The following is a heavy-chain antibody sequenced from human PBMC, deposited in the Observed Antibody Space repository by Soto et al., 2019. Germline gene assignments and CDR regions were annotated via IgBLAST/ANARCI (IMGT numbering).Heavy chain of an antibody. CDR2: INWNSGNI. Sequence: EVQVAESGGGSVQPGRSLRLSCEASGFSFDEYAMHWVRQVPGKGLEWVSRINWNSGNIGYADSVRGRFTISRDNAKTSLYLQMNSLRPEDTAFYYCAKGTKYCSSGVCSVFDYWGQGTLVTVSS. J-gene: IGHJ4*02. CDR1: GFSFDEYA. CDR3: AKGTKYCSSGVCSVFDY. D-gene: IGHD2-8*01. V-gene: IGHV3-9*01.